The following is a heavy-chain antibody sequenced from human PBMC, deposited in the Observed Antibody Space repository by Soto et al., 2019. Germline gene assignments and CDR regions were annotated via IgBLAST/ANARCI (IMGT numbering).Heavy chain of an antibody. CDR1: GFTLSGVD. V-gene: IGHV3-30*18. Sequence: QVQLVESGGGVVQPGTSLRLSCSASGFTLSGVDMHWVRQAPGKGLEWVAVMSYDGRNQYYADSVKGRFTVSRDSSKSTLYLQMNSLRTEDAAVYYCAKGGWYTSSSRSDCWGQGTRVTVSS. J-gene: IGHJ4*02. CDR3: AKGGWYTSSSRSDC. D-gene: IGHD6-6*01. CDR2: MSYDGRNQ.